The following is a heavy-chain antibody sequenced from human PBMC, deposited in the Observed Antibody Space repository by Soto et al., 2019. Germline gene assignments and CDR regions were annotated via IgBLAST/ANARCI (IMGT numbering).Heavy chain of an antibody. Sequence: ESGGDLVQPGGSLRLSCAVSGFTFSPYWMTWVRQAPGKGLEGVANIKEDGSDKNYVDSVKGRFTISRDNAKNSLYLQMNSLRAEDTAVYYCARSGSEVDYWGQGTLVIVSS. D-gene: IGHD3-10*01. CDR1: GFTFSPYW. J-gene: IGHJ4*02. CDR3: ARSGSEVDY. V-gene: IGHV3-7*01. CDR2: IKEDGSDK.